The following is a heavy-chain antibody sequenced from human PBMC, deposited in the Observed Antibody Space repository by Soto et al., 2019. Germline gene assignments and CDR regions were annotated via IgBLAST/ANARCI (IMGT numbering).Heavy chain of an antibody. CDR2: IIPIFGTA. D-gene: IGHD6-19*01. J-gene: IGHJ6*02. Sequence: GASLKVSCKASGGTFSSYAISWVRQAPGQGLEWMGGIIPIFGTANYAQKFQGRVTITADESTSTAYMELSSLRSEDTAVYYCARVVAVAGYYYYGMDVWGQGTTVTVSS. CDR1: GGTFSSYA. CDR3: ARVVAVAGYYYYGMDV. V-gene: IGHV1-69*13.